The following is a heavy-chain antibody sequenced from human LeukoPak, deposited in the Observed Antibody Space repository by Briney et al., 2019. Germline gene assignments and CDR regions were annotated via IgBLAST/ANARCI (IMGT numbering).Heavy chain of an antibody. J-gene: IGHJ4*02. D-gene: IGHD4-17*01. Sequence: GGSLRLSCAASGFTFSSYAMSWVRQAPGKGLEWVSAIRGSGGGTYYADSVKGRFTISRDNSKNTLYLQMNSLRAEDTAVYYCAKDPTAGDYLRWGQGTLVTVSS. CDR1: GFTFSSYA. CDR2: IRGSGGGT. CDR3: AKDPTAGDYLR. V-gene: IGHV3-23*01.